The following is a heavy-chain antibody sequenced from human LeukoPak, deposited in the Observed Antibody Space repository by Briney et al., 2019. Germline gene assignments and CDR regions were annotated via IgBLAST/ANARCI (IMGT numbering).Heavy chain of an antibody. Sequence: PSETLSLTCSISGGSFSSYFWSWVRQPAGKGLEWIGRIYPSGNTNYNPSLKSRVTLSVDTSKTQFSLRLSSVTAADTAVYYCAREDSGSYYNYYYFYMDVWGKGTTVTVSS. CDR2: IYPSGNT. V-gene: IGHV4-4*07. CDR1: GGSFSSYF. J-gene: IGHJ6*03. D-gene: IGHD3-10*01. CDR3: AREDSGSYYNYYYFYMDV.